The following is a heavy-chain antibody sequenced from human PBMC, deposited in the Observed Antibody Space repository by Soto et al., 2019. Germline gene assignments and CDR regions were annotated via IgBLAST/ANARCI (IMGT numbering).Heavy chain of an antibody. J-gene: IGHJ6*02. V-gene: IGHV1-18*01. Sequence: SVKVSFKDSCYTFTSYGISWGRQAPVQGLEWMGWISAYNGNTNYAQKLQGRVTMTTDTSTSTAYMELRSLRSDDTAVYYCARDVNDSSGYYSYYGMDVWGQGTPVTV. CDR1: CYTFTSYG. CDR3: ARDVNDSSGYYSYYGMDV. CDR2: ISAYNGNT. D-gene: IGHD3-22*01.